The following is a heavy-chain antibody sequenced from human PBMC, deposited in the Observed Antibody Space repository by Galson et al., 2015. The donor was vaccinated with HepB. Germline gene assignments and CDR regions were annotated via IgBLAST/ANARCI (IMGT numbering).Heavy chain of an antibody. CDR2: ISYDGSNK. CDR1: GFTFSSYA. Sequence: SLRLSCAASGFTFSSYAMHWVRQAPGKRLEWVAVISYDGSNKYYADSVKGRFTISRDNSKNTLYLQMNSLRAEDTAVYYCARGSGGQQLVPLNSWGQGTLVTVSS. CDR3: ARGSGGQQLVPLNS. J-gene: IGHJ4*02. V-gene: IGHV3-30*04. D-gene: IGHD6-13*01.